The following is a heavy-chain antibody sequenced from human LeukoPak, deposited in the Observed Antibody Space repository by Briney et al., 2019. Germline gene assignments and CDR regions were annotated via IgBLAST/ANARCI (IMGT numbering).Heavy chain of an antibody. D-gene: IGHD2-21*02. Sequence: ASVKVSCKASGYTFTRHYMNWVRQAPGQGLEWMGKINPSSGGTGYAQKFQGRVTMTRNTSISTAYMELSSLRSEDTAVYYCARVNLGTATDYWGQGTLVTVSS. CDR3: ARVNLGTATDY. CDR1: GYTFTRHY. J-gene: IGHJ4*02. CDR2: INPSSGGT. V-gene: IGHV1-46*01.